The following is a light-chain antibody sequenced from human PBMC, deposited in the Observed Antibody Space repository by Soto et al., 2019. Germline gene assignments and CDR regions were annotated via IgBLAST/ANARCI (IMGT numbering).Light chain of an antibody. J-gene: IGKJ4*01. CDR3: LHDYYYPLT. Sequence: QMTQSPSSLSASVGDRVTITCRASQGIRNDLGGYQHKLGKAPKLLIYAATSLQSGVPSRCSGSGSGTDFTLTISSLQAEDVATYCCLHDYYYPLTFGGGTKVDIK. CDR1: QGIRND. V-gene: IGKV1-6*02. CDR2: AAT.